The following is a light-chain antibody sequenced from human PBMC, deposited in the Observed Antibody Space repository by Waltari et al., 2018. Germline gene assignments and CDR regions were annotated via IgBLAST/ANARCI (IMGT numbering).Light chain of an antibody. CDR2: GAS. Sequence: DIVMTQSPDPLAVSLRDRATFTCKSRQSVLQSSNNNNCLAWFRHKPGQPPEVLIYGASTRVSGVPDRFSGSGSGTDCTLTISILQAEDVAVYYCQQYYSLPYTFGQGTKLEIK. V-gene: IGKV4-1*01. CDR3: QQYYSLPYT. J-gene: IGKJ2*01. CDR1: QSVLQSSNNNNC.